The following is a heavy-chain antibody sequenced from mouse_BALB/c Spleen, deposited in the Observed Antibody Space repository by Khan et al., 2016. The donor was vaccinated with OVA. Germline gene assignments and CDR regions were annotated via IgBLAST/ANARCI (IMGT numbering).Heavy chain of an antibody. D-gene: IGHD1-3*01. CDR1: GFSLSNYG. Sequence: QVQLKQSGPGLVAPSQTLSITCTVSGFSLSNYGVHWVRQPPGKGLEWLGVIWAGGSTNHNSALMSRLSISKDDSKSQVFLKMNSLQTDDTAMYYCARAFYNCAWFAYWGQGTLVTVSA. J-gene: IGHJ3*01. V-gene: IGHV2-9*02. CDR3: ARAFYNCAWFAY. CDR2: IWAGGST.